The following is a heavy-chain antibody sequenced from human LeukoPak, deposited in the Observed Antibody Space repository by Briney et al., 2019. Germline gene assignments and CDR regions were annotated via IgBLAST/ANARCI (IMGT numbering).Heavy chain of an antibody. CDR3: ATESHFQAARGFSGYDSDY. Sequence: SQTLSLTCTVSGGSISSGSYYWLALRQSAGKGLEGIGRIYTSGSTHYNPSLKSRFTISVDTSKNQFSLKLSSVTAADTAVYYCATESHFQAARGFSGYDSDYWGQGTLVTVSS. D-gene: IGHD5-12*01. V-gene: IGHV4-61*02. CDR2: IYTSGST. CDR1: GGSISSGSYY. J-gene: IGHJ4*02.